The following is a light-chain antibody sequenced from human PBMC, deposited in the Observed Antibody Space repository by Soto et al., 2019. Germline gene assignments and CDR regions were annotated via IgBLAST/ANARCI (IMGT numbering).Light chain of an antibody. J-gene: IGKJ5*01. CDR3: QHSYSIPPP. V-gene: IGKV1-39*01. CDR2: AAS. CDR1: QSITTY. Sequence: DIQMTQSPSSLSASIGDRVTITCRASQSITTYLHWYQQKRGKAPKLLIYAASSLQSGVPSRFSGSGSGTDFTLTISSLQPEDFATYYCQHSYSIPPPFGQGTRLEIK.